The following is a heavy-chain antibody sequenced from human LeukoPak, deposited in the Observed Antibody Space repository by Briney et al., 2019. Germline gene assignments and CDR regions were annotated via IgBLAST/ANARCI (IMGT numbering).Heavy chain of an antibody. V-gene: IGHV1-69*05. J-gene: IGHJ5*02. Sequence: SVNVSCKASVGTFSSYAISGVRQAPGQGLEWMGGIIPIFGTANYAQKFQGRVTITTDESTSTAYVELSSLRSEDTAVYYCVVPAAISSGWFDPWGQGTLVTVSS. CDR1: VGTFSSYA. D-gene: IGHD2-2*01. CDR2: IIPIFGTA. CDR3: VVPAAISSGWFDP.